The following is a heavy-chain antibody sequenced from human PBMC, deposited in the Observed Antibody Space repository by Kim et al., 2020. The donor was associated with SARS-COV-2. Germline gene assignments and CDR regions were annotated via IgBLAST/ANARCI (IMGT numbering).Heavy chain of an antibody. D-gene: IGHD2-15*01. CDR1: GYTLTELS. J-gene: IGHJ5*02. V-gene: IGHV1-24*01. Sequence: ASVKVSCKVSGYTLTELSMHWVRQAPGKGLEWMGGFDPEDGETIYAQKFQGRVTMTEDTSTDTAYMELSSLRSEDTAVYYCATVESVVVANWFDPWGQGTLVTVSS. CDR2: FDPEDGET. CDR3: ATVESVVVANWFDP.